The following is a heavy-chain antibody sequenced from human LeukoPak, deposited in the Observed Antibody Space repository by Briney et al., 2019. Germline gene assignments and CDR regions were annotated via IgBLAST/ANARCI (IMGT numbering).Heavy chain of an antibody. D-gene: IGHD5-24*01. J-gene: IGHJ4*02. CDR2: IKQDGSKK. CDR1: GFPFSSYW. Sequence: GGSLRLSCVASGFPFSSYWMTWVRQAPGKGLEWVANIKQDGSKKSYADSVKGRFTISRDNAKNSLYLQMNSLRAEDTAIYYCTRVGYIDEGIDYWGQGTLVTVSS. V-gene: IGHV3-7*04. CDR3: TRVGYIDEGIDY.